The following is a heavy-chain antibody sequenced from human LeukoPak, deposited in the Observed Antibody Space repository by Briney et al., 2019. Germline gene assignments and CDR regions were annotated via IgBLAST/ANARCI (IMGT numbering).Heavy chain of an antibody. CDR2: INPNSGGT. CDR1: GYTFTGYY. D-gene: IGHD3-10*01. Sequence: ASVKVSCKASGYTFTGYYMHWVRQAPGQGLEWMGWINPNSGGTNYAQKFQGRVTMTRDTSISTAYMGLSRLRSDDTAVYYCVTAPLWFGELQMNYFNFWGHGTLVTVSA. J-gene: IGHJ4*01. CDR3: VTAPLWFGELQMNYFNF. V-gene: IGHV1-2*02.